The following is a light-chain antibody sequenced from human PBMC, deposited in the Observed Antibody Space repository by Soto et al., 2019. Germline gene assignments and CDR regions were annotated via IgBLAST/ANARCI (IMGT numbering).Light chain of an antibody. V-gene: IGKV3-11*01. J-gene: IGKJ1*01. CDR3: QQHYNWPRT. CDR2: DAS. CDR1: LRVRTD. Sequence: EIVLTQSPATLSLSPGGRATLSCRASLRVRTDLTWYQQKPGQAPRLLIFDASKRATGIPARFSGGGSGTDFTHTTSSLEPEDFAVYYCQQHYNWPRTFGQGTKVEI.